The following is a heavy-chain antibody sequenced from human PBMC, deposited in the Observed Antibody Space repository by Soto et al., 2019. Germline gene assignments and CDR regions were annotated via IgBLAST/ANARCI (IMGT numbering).Heavy chain of an antibody. V-gene: IGHV1-2*02. D-gene: IGHD1-1*01. Sequence: QVQLVQSGAEVKKPGASVKVSCKAPRYIFTAYFMHWVRQAPGQGLAWMGWINPNNGATHYGLSFQGRVTMTRDTSISTAYMELSSLRSDVTAVYYCASHDPGARFDPWGQGTLVIVSS. J-gene: IGHJ5*02. CDR1: RYIFTAYF. CDR3: ASHDPGARFDP. CDR2: INPNNGAT.